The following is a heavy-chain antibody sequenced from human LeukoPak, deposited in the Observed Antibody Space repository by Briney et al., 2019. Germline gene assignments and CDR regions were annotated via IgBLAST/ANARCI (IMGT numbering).Heavy chain of an antibody. CDR1: GFTFSSYS. Sequence: PGGSLRLSCAASGFTFSSYSLNWVRQAPGKGLEWVSCITSNIYTYYAGSVRGRFTISRDNSQNSVYLVINSLRAEDTAVYYCARERDTSMVALDYWGQGTLVTVSS. J-gene: IGHJ4*02. V-gene: IGHV3-21*06. CDR2: ITSNIYT. CDR3: ARERDTSMVALDY. D-gene: IGHD5-18*01.